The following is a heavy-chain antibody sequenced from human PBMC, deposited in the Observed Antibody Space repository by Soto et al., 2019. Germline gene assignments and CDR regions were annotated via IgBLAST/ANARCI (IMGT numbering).Heavy chain of an antibody. V-gene: IGHV5-51*01. CDR3: ARQELLWFGPPRAPYGMDV. CDR2: VYPGDSDT. J-gene: IGHJ6*02. Sequence: GESLKISCKASGYSFTSYWIGWVRQMPGKGLEWMGIVYPGDSDTRYSPSFQGQVTISAEKSISTAYLQWSSLKASDTAMYYCARQELLWFGPPRAPYGMDVWGQGTKVTVSS. CDR1: GYSFTSYW. D-gene: IGHD3-10*01.